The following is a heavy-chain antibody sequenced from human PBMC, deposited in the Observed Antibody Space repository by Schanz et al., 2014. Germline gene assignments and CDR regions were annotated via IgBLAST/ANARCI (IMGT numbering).Heavy chain of an antibody. J-gene: IGHJ4*02. CDR1: GFTFSDHW. V-gene: IGHV3-7*01. CDR2: IKGDSSEK. Sequence: VQLVESGGALVQPGGSLRLSCSASGFTFSDHWMSWVRQPPGKGLEWVANIKGDSSEKNYVDSVKGRFTLSRDNAKNSMFLQMTSLRADDTAVYLCAREYASTWFESNVMAGRIDNWGQGTLVTVSS. D-gene: IGHD2-8*01. CDR3: AREYASTWFESNVMAGRIDN.